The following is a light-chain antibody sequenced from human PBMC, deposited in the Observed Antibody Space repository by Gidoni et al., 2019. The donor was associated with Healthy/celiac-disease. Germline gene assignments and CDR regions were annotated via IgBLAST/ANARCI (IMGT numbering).Light chain of an antibody. CDR1: QSVSSY. V-gene: IGKV3-11*01. Sequence: VLTQSPATLSLSPGERATLSCRASQSVSSYLAWYQQKPGQAPRLLIYDASNRATGIPARFSGSGSGTDFTLTISSLEPEDFAVYYCQQRSNWPPSSFGQXTKLEIK. CDR2: DAS. J-gene: IGKJ2*04. CDR3: QQRSNWPPSS.